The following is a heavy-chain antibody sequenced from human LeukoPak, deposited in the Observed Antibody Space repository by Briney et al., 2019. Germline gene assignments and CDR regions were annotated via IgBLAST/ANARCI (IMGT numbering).Heavy chain of an antibody. CDR2: IYYSGST. CDR1: GGSISSSSYY. D-gene: IGHD1-14*01. V-gene: IGHV4-39*01. J-gene: IGHJ4*02. Sequence: SETLSLTCTVSGGSISSSSYYWGWIRQPPGKGLEWIGSIYYSGSTYYNPSLKSRVTISVDTSKNQFSLKLSSVTAADTAVYYCARLTQPGIPFDYWGQGTLVTVSS. CDR3: ARLTQPGIPFDY.